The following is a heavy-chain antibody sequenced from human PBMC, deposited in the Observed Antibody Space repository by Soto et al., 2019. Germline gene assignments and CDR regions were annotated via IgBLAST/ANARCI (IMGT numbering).Heavy chain of an antibody. CDR2: ISYDGSNK. Sequence: QVQLVESGGGVVQPGRSLRLSCGASGFTFSSYGMHWVRQAPGKGLEWVAVISYDGSNKYYADSVKGRFTISRDNSKNTLYLQMNSLRAEDTAVYYCAKGSSYDFWSGYYGYWGQGTLVTVSS. V-gene: IGHV3-30*18. CDR3: AKGSSYDFWSGYYGY. J-gene: IGHJ4*02. D-gene: IGHD3-3*01. CDR1: GFTFSSYG.